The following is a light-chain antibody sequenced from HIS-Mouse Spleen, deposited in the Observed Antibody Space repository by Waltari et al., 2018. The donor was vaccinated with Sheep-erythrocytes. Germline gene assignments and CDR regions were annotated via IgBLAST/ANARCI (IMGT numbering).Light chain of an antibody. V-gene: IGKV2-30*02. CDR2: MVS. CDR3: MQGTHRPPYT. CDR1: ESLVHSDGNPN. J-gene: IGKJ2*01. Sequence: DGGMTQSPLSLPVTLVQPASISCRSSESLVHSDGNPNLNWFQQRPGPLPMRLMYMVSNRECGVPERFSGRGSGTDFTLKISRVEAEDVGVYYCMQGTHRPPYTFGQGTKLEIK.